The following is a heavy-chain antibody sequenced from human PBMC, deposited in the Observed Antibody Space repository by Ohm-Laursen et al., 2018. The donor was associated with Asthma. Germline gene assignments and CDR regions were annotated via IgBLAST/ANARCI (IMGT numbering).Heavy chain of an antibody. CDR2: IKSKTDGGTT. Sequence: GSLRLSCTASGFTFSSYWMSWVRQAPGKGLEWVGRIKSKTDGGTTDYAAPVKGRFTISRDDSKNTLYLQMNSLKTEDTAVYYCTTEGVSSGRIELDYWGQGTLVTVSS. J-gene: IGHJ4*02. V-gene: IGHV3-15*01. CDR1: GFTFSSYW. CDR3: TTEGVSSGRIELDY. D-gene: IGHD6-19*01.